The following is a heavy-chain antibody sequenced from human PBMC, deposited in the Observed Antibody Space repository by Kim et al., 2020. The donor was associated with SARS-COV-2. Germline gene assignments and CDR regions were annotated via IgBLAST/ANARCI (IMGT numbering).Heavy chain of an antibody. CDR2: IHDSGST. CDR3: ARDRVVKATNYYYGMDV. Sequence: SETLSLTCSVSGRSLSTYHWSWIRQPPGKALEWIGYIHDSGSTNYNPSLKSRVTISLDTSKNQFSLKLRSVTAADTAVYYCARDRVVKATNYYYGMDVWGQGTTVTVSS. CDR1: GRSLSTYH. D-gene: IGHD2-21*01. V-gene: IGHV4-59*01. J-gene: IGHJ6*02.